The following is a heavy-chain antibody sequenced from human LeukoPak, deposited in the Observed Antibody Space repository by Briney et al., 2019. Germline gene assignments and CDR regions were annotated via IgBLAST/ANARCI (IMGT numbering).Heavy chain of an antibody. CDR1: GFILSNYR. Sequence: PGGSLRLSCAASGFILSNYRMNWVRQAPVEGLEWVAFIRFDGSTKFCADSVKGRCTISRDNSKNTLYLQMNSLRAEDTAVYYCAKLRFLEWLSLPGGDYFDYWGQGTLVTVSS. J-gene: IGHJ4*02. V-gene: IGHV3-30*02. CDR2: IRFDGSTK. CDR3: AKLRFLEWLSLPGGDYFDY. D-gene: IGHD3-3*01.